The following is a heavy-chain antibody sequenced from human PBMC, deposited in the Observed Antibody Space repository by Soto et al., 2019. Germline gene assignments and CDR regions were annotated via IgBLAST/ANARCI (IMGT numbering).Heavy chain of an antibody. CDR1: GFSLSPYW. CDR3: ARDLGGPDY. D-gene: IGHD3-16*01. J-gene: IGHJ4*02. CDR2: LSSDGFGA. Sequence: GGSLRLSXAASGFSLSPYWMHWVRQVPGRGLEWVARLSSDGFGAAYADSVKGRFFISRDIARNTLSLQMNSLRADDTAVHYCARDLGGPDYWGRGTSVTVSS. V-gene: IGHV3-74*03.